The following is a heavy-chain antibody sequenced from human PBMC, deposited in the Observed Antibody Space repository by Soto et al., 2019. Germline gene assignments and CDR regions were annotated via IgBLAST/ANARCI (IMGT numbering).Heavy chain of an antibody. V-gene: IGHV4-31*03. D-gene: IGHD3-10*01. CDR1: GGSISSGGYY. J-gene: IGHJ4*02. Sequence: TSETLSLTCTVSGGSISSGGYYWSWIRQHPGKGLEWIGYIYYSGSTYYNPSLKSRVTISVDTSKNQFSLKLSSVTAADTAVYYCATVNRPVRDAPYFDYWGQGTLVTVSS. CDR2: IYYSGST. CDR3: ATVNRPVRDAPYFDY.